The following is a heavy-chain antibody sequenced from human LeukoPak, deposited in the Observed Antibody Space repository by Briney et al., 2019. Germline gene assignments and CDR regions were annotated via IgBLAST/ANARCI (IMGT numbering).Heavy chain of an antibody. CDR2: ISGSGGST. D-gene: IGHD4-17*01. CDR1: GFTFSSYA. V-gene: IGHV3-23*01. J-gene: IGHJ4*02. CDR3: AIMTTATTGYYFDY. Sequence: PGGSLRLSCAASGFTFSSYAMSWVRQAPGKGLEWVSAISGSGGSTYYADSVKGRFTISRDNSKNTLYLQMNSLRAEDTAVYYCAIMTTATTGYYFDYWGQGTLVTVSS.